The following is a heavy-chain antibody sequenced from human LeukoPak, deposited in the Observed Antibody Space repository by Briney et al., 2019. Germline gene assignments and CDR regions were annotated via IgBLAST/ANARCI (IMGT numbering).Heavy chain of an antibody. CDR3: ARKDSSSWYFDY. D-gene: IGHD6-13*01. V-gene: IGHV1-69*13. CDR2: IIPNFGTA. J-gene: IGHJ4*02. Sequence: ASVKVSCKASGGTFTSYAISWVRQAPGQGLEWMGGIIPNFGTANYAQKFQGRVTITADESTSTAYMELSSLRSEDTAVYYCARKDSSSWYFDYWGQGTLVTVSS. CDR1: GGTFTSYA.